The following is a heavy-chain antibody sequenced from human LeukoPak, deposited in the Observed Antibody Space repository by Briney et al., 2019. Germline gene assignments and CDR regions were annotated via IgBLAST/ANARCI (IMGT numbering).Heavy chain of an antibody. J-gene: IGHJ5*02. V-gene: IGHV4-61*02. CDR2: IHTSGTT. CDR3: ARDPGGYSYGLGFSWFDP. Sequence: SETLSLTCTVSGGAISSGSHYWSWIRQSAGKGLEWIGRIHTSGTTNSNPSLKSRVTISVDTSKNQFSLKLSSVTAADTAVYYCARDPGGYSYGLGFSWFDPWGQGTLVTVSS. D-gene: IGHD5-18*01. CDR1: GGAISSGSHY.